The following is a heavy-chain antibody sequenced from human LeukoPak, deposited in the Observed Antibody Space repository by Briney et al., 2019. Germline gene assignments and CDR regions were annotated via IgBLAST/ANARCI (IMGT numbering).Heavy chain of an antibody. CDR1: GYSFTSLTTYW. CDR3: ARVTYSGYGFGDPGY. J-gene: IGHJ4*02. V-gene: IGHV5-51*01. Sequence: GESLKISCKGSGYSFTSLTTYWIAWVRQMPGKGLEWMGAIYLGDSDTKYSPSFQGQVTISADKSISTAYLQWSSLKASDTAMYYCARVTYSGYGFGDPGYWGQGTLVTVSS. D-gene: IGHD5-12*01. CDR2: IYLGDSDT.